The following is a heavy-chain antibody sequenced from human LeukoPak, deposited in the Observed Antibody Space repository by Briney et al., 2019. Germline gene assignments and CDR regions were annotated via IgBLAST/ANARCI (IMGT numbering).Heavy chain of an antibody. J-gene: IGHJ4*02. V-gene: IGHV4-34*01. CDR3: ARATNY. CDR2: INHSGST. Sequence: SETLSLTCAVYGGSFSGYYWSWIRQPPGKGLEWIGEINHSGSTNYNPSLKSRVTISVDTSKNQFSLKLSSVTAADTAVYYCARATNYWGQGTLVTASS. CDR1: GGSFSGYY.